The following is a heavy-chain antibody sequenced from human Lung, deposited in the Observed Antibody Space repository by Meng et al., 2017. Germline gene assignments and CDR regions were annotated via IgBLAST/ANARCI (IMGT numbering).Heavy chain of an antibody. CDR2: ISAYNGNT. D-gene: IGHD2/OR15-2a*01. Sequence: ASVKVSCKASGYTFTSYGISWVRQAPGQGLEWMGWISAYNGNTNYAQKLQGRVTMTTDTSTHTAYRELRSLRSDDNAVYYCARVYLDAFDIWGQGTMVTVSS. J-gene: IGHJ3*02. CDR1: GYTFTSYG. V-gene: IGHV1-18*01. CDR3: ARVYLDAFDI.